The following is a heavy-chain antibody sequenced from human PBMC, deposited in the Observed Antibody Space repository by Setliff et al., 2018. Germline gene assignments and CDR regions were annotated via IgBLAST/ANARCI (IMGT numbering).Heavy chain of an antibody. CDR1: GFTFRSYW. Sequence: GSLRLSCAASGFTFRSYWMSWVRQAPGKGLEWIGSIYYSGSTYYNPSLKSRVAISIDTSKNQFSLKLSSVTAADTAVYYCARGRGGYSYGYFHYWGQGTLVTVSS. J-gene: IGHJ4*02. CDR2: IYYSGST. V-gene: IGHV4-38-2*01. CDR3: ARGRGGYSYGYFHY. D-gene: IGHD5-18*01.